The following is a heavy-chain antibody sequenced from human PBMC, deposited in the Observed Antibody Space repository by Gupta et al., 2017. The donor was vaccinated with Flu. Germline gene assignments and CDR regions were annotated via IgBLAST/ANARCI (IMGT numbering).Heavy chain of an antibody. J-gene: IGHJ4*02. V-gene: IGHV3-48*03. D-gene: IGHD3-3*01. Sequence: VSYIDSRGSSIYYGDSVKGRFTISRDNAKNSLYLQMNSLRAEDTAVYYCARDIGAAASDYWGQGTLVTVSS. CDR3: ARDIGAAASDY. CDR2: IDSRGSSI.